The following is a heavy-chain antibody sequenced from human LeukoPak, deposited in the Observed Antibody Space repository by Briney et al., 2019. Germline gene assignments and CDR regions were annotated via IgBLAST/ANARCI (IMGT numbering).Heavy chain of an antibody. CDR2: INWNGGST. CDR1: GFTFDDYG. J-gene: IGHJ4*02. Sequence: PGGSLRLSCAASGFTFDDYGMSWARQAPGKGLEWVSGINWNGGSTGYADSVKGRFTISRDNAKNSLYLQMNSMRAEDTALYYCAGLGYCSSTSCYDDWGQGTLVTASS. CDR3: AGLGYCSSTSCYDD. V-gene: IGHV3-20*04. D-gene: IGHD2-2*01.